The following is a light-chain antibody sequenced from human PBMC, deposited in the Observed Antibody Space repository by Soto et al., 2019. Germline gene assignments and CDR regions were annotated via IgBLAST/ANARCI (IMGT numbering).Light chain of an antibody. CDR3: QLSYNCPLT. Sequence: DIVMTQSPDSLAVSLGERATINCKSSQSVLHTSYNKNYLAWYQQKPGHPPKVLIYWASTRQSGVPDRSSGSGSGTDFTLTISDLQSVDVVVYYFQLSYNCPLTFGGGTNVEIK. CDR2: WAS. J-gene: IGKJ4*01. CDR1: QSVLHTSYNKNY. V-gene: IGKV4-1*01.